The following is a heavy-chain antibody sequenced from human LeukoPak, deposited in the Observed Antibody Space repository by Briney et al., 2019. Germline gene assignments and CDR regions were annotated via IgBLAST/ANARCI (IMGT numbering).Heavy chain of an antibody. V-gene: IGHV3-30*04. Sequence: PGGSLRLSCAASGFTFSSYGMHWVRQAPGKGLEWVAVISYDGSNKYYADSVKGRFTISRDNSKNALYLQMNSLRAEDTAVYYCARGVVVVAATLGRFDPWGQGTLVTVSP. D-gene: IGHD2-15*01. CDR1: GFTFSSYG. CDR2: ISYDGSNK. CDR3: ARGVVVVAATLGRFDP. J-gene: IGHJ5*02.